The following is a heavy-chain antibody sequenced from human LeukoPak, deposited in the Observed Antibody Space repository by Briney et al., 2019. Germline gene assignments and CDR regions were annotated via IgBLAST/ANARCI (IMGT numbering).Heavy chain of an antibody. J-gene: IGHJ3*02. CDR2: IYDSGST. D-gene: IGHD4-11*01. CDR3: ARELQYDAFDI. V-gene: IGHV4-30-2*01. CDR1: GGSIRSGGYS. Sequence: SETLSLTCAVSGGSIRSGGYSWSWIRQPPGKGLEWIGYIYDSGSTYYNPSLKSRVTISVDRSKNQFSLKLSSVTAADTAVYYCARELQYDAFDIWGQGTMVTVSS.